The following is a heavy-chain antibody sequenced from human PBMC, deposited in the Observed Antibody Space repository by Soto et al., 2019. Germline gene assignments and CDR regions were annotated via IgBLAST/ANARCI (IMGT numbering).Heavy chain of an antibody. CDR2: IYYSGST. CDR3: ARHISSGTNIAAIRSFDP. V-gene: IGHV4-59*08. CDR1: GGSINSYY. Sequence: QVQLQESGPGLVKPSVTLSLTCTVSGGSINSYYWSWIRQPPGKGLEWIGYIYYSGSTNYNPSLKSRITISADTSTNQFSLKLSSVTAADTAVYYCARHISSGTNIAAIRSFDPWGQGTLVTVSS. J-gene: IGHJ5*02. D-gene: IGHD1-7*01.